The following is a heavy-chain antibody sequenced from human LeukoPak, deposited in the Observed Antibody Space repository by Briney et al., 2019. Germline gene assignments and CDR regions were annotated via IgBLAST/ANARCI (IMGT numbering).Heavy chain of an antibody. V-gene: IGHV3-20*04. CDR1: GFTFDDYG. CDR2: INWNGGST. Sequence: GGSLGLSCAASGFTFDDYGMSWVRQAPGKGLEWVSGINWNGGSTGYADSVKGRFTISRDNAKNSLYLQMNSLRAEDTALYYCARGKRQYYDFWSGYYYYYYMDVWGKGTTVTVSS. CDR3: ARGKRQYYDFWSGYYYYYYMDV. D-gene: IGHD3-3*01. J-gene: IGHJ6*03.